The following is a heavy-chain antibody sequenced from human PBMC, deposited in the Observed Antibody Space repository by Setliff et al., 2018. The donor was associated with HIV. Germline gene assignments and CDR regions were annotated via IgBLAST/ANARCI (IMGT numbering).Heavy chain of an antibody. J-gene: IGHJ4*02. CDR1: GYSISSGYY. CDR2: IYHGGST. D-gene: IGHD1-7*01. V-gene: IGHV4-38-2*02. CDR3: VRSEVRTTALFDY. Sequence: KTSETLSLTCTVSGYSISSGYYWGWIRQPPGKGLEWIGSIYHGGSTYYNPSLKSRVTISVDTSKNQFSLKLRSVTAADTAVFYCVRSEVRTTALFDYWGQGTLVTVSS.